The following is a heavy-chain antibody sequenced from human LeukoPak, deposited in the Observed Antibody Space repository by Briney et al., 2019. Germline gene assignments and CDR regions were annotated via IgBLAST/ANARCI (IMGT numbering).Heavy chain of an antibody. J-gene: IGHJ4*02. CDR1: GNYW. CDR3: VSFYETY. CDR2: INSDGSWT. Sequence: QTGGSLRLSCAASGNYWMHWVRQAPGKGLVWVSHINSDGSWTSYADSVKGRFTISKDNAKNTVYLQMNSLRAEGTAVCYCVSFYETYWGQGRLVTVSS. D-gene: IGHD2/OR15-2a*01. V-gene: IGHV3-74*01.